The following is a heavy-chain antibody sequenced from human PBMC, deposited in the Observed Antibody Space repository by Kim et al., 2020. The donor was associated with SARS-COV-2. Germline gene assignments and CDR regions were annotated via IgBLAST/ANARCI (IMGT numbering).Heavy chain of an antibody. CDR2: ITRHNVGM. V-gene: IGHV3-23*01. CDR1: GFDFDTFA. J-gene: IGHJ6*02. Sequence: GGSLRLSCEGSGFDFDTFAITWVRQAPGKGLEWVSGITRHNVGMYYANSVKGRFTASRDNAKAYLQLEVLRVEDKAIYYCDKGVQSHADWAAMDVWGQGTAVTVSS. CDR3: DKGVQSHADWAAMDV. D-gene: IGHD2-21*01.